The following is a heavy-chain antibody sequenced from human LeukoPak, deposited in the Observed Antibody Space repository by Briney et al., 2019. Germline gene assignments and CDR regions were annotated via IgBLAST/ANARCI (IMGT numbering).Heavy chain of an antibody. CDR3: AKVRIIAVAGLFDY. CDR2: ISGSGGST. Sequence: GGSLRLPCAASGFTFSSYAMSWVRQAPGKGLEWVSAISGSGGSTYYADSVKGRFTISRDNSKNTLYLQMNSLRAEDTAVYYCAKVRIIAVAGLFDYWGQGTLVTVSS. CDR1: GFTFSSYA. J-gene: IGHJ4*02. V-gene: IGHV3-23*01. D-gene: IGHD6-19*01.